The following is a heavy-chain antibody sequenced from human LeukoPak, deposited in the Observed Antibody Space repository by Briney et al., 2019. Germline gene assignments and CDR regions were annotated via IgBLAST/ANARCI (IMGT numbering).Heavy chain of an antibody. CDR3: ARRPPALGAFDI. V-gene: IGHV4-39*01. CDR2: IYSSGST. CDR1: GGSISSGTYY. Sequence: SETLSLTCSVSGGSISSGTYYRGWIRQSPGKGLEWIGSIYSSGSTYYNPSLKSRVTISTDTSKNQFSLQLSSVTAADTAIYYCARRPPALGAFDIWGHGTMVTVSS. J-gene: IGHJ3*02.